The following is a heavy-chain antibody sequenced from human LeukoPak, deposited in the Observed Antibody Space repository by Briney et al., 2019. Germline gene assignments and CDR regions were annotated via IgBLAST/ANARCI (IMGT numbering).Heavy chain of an antibody. CDR1: GGTFSSYA. CDR3: ATDDSGSYYPFDY. J-gene: IGHJ4*02. Sequence: SVKVSCKASGGTFSSYAISWVRQAPGQGLEWMGRIIPIFGIANYAQKFQGRVTITADKSTSTACMELSSLRSEDTAVYYCATDDSGSYYPFDYWGQGTLVTVSS. CDR2: IIPIFGIA. V-gene: IGHV1-69*04. D-gene: IGHD1-26*01.